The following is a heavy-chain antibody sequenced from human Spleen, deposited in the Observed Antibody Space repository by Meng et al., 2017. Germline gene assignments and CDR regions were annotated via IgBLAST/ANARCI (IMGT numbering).Heavy chain of an antibody. Sequence: GESLKISCAASGFTFSNYAMQWVRQAPGKGLEWVAVISYEGSNRYYADSVKGRFTISRDNSRNTLYLQMNSLRDEDTAVYYCAREYSSFGGLFYYYYGMDVWGQGTTVTVSS. CDR1: GFTFSNYA. CDR3: AREYSSFGGLFYYYYGMDV. D-gene: IGHD6-6*01. CDR2: ISYEGSNR. J-gene: IGHJ6*02. V-gene: IGHV3-30*01.